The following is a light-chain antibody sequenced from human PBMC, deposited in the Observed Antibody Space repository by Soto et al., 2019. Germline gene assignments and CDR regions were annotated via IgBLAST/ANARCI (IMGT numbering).Light chain of an antibody. CDR3: APWEDNLTARV. Sequence: QSVLIQPPSASGTPGQRVTVSCSGSSSNIGNNYVYWFQQLPGAAPKLLIYRDSERPSGVLDRISGSKSGTSASLAISGLQSEDEAVYYCAPWEDNLTARVFGGGTKLTVL. V-gene: IGLV1-47*01. CDR1: SSNIGNNY. J-gene: IGLJ3*02. CDR2: RDS.